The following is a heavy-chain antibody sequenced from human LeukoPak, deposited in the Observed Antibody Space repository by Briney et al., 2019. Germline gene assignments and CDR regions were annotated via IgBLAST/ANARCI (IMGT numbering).Heavy chain of an antibody. Sequence: SQTLSLTCAISGDSVSSNSAAWNWIRQSPSRDLEWLGRTYYRSNWNNDYAESVQSRITINSDTSKNHFSLQLNSVTPEDTAVYYCARARLHHNYGSGTNFDYWGQGTLVTVSS. CDR1: GDSVSSNSAA. J-gene: IGHJ4*02. CDR3: ARARLHHNYGSGTNFDY. D-gene: IGHD3-10*01. CDR2: TYYRSNWNN. V-gene: IGHV6-1*01.